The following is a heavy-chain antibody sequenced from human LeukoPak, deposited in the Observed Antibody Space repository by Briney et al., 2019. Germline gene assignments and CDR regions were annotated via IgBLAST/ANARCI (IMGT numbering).Heavy chain of an antibody. CDR3: AKLPGYYDSSGYLRGGY. CDR1: GFTFSSYA. J-gene: IGHJ4*02. V-gene: IGHV3-23*01. D-gene: IGHD3-22*01. Sequence: GGSLRLSCAASGFTFSSYAMSWVRQAPGKGLEWVSAISGSGGSTYYADSVKGRFTISRDNSKNTLYLQMNSLRAEDTAVYYCAKLPGYYDSSGYLRGGYWGQGTLVTVSS. CDR2: ISGSGGST.